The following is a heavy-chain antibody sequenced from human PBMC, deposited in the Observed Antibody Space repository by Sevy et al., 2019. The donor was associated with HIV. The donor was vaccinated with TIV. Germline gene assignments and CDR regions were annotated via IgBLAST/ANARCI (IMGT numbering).Heavy chain of an antibody. CDR2: IYYSGST. Sequence: SETLSLTCTVSGGSISSYYWSWIRQPPGKGLEWIGYIYYSGSTNYNPSLKSRVTISVDTSKNQFSLKLSSVTAAETAVYYCASTSGYDEPLYYYYGMDVWGQGTTVTVSS. J-gene: IGHJ6*02. CDR3: ASTSGYDEPLYYYYGMDV. V-gene: IGHV4-59*01. CDR1: GGSISSYY. D-gene: IGHD5-12*01.